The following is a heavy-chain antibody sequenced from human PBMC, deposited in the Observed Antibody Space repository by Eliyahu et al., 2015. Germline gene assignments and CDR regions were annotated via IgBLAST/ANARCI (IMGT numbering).Heavy chain of an antibody. CDR1: GGSVSSSNW. CDR2: IYHSGST. CDR3: ARGEPWFDP. J-gene: IGHJ5*02. Sequence: QVQLQESGPGLVKPSGTLSLTCAVXGGSVSSSNWWTWVRQPPGKGLEWIGDIYHSGSTNYNPSLKSRVTISVDKPKSQFSLRLSSVTAADTAVYYCARGEPWFDPWGQGTLVTVSS. V-gene: IGHV4-4*02.